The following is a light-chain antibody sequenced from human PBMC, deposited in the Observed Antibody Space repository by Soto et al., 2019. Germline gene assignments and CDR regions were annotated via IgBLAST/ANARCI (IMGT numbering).Light chain of an antibody. CDR2: GAS. Sequence: EIVLTQSPGTLSLSPGERATLSCRASQSVSSSYLAWYQQKPGQPPRLLIYGASSRATGIAARFSGSGSGTDFTLTINSLEPEDFAVYYCQQRNNWPITFGQGTRLEIK. J-gene: IGKJ5*01. V-gene: IGKV3D-20*02. CDR3: QQRNNWPIT. CDR1: QSVSSSY.